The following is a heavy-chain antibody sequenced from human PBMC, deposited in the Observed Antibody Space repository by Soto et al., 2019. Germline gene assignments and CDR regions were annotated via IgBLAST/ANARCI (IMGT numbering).Heavy chain of an antibody. CDR2: IYYSGST. V-gene: IGHV4-39*07. CDR3: ARAAYGDYDY. D-gene: IGHD4-17*01. Sequence: SETLSLTCTVSGGSISSSSFHWGWIRQPPGKGLEWIGSIYYSGSTYYSPSLKSRVTISVDTSKNQFSLKLSSVTAADTAVYYCARAAYGDYDYWGQGTLVTVSS. J-gene: IGHJ4*02. CDR1: GGSISSSSFH.